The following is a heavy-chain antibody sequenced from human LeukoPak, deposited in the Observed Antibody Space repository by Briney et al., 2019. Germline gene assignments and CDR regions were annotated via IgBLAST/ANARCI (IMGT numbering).Heavy chain of an antibody. CDR1: GGSISSFY. CDR3: ASTARLFQH. V-gene: IGHV4-59*08. J-gene: IGHJ4*02. CDR2: ILHNGDI. D-gene: IGHD6-25*01. Sequence: SETLSLTCTVSGGSISSFYCSWIRQSPGKGLECIGYILHNGDINYNPSLKSRVTITMDTSKNQFSLRLSSVTAADTAVYFCASTARLFQHWGQGALVTVSS.